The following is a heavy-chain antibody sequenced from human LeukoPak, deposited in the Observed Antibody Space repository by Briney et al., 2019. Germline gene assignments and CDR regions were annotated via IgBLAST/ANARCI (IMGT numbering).Heavy chain of an antibody. CDR2: IKSKTDGGTT. V-gene: IGHV3-15*01. J-gene: IGHJ6*02. CDR1: GFTFSNAW. Sequence: GGSLRPSCAASGFTFSNAWMSWVRQAPGKGLEWVGRIKSKTDGGTTDYTAPVKGRFTMSRDDSKNTLYLQMNSLKTEDTAVYYCTTGPFDYYGSASYLANGMDVWGQGTTVTVSS. CDR3: TTGPFDYYGSASYLANGMDV. D-gene: IGHD3-10*01.